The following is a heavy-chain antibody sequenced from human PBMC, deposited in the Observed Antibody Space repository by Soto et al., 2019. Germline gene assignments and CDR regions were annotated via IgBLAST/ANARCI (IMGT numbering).Heavy chain of an antibody. CDR1: GFTFSSYA. CDR2: ISYDGSNK. CDR3: VREPTYGADYDYYGLDV. D-gene: IGHD1-26*01. V-gene: IGHV3-30-3*01. J-gene: IGHJ6*01. Sequence: QVQLVESGGGVVQPGRSLRLSCAASGFTFSSYAMHWVRQAPGKGLEWVAVISYDGSNKYYADSVKGRFTISRDNSKNTPGLQRCSLRAEDTGGYYWVREPTYGADYDYYGLDVWGQGTTVTVSS.